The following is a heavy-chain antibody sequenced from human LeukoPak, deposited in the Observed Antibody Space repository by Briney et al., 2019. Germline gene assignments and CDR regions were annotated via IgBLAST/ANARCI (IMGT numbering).Heavy chain of an antibody. D-gene: IGHD3-10*01. CDR3: AKGSGSGSYYKNYFDP. Sequence: GGSLRLSCAVSGCTFTSYAMSWFRQAPGKGLEWVSAISGSGGSTYYGDSVKGRFTISRDSSKNAMYLQMNSLRAEDTAVYYCAKGSGSGSYYKNYFDPWGQGTLVTVSS. CDR2: ISGSGGST. J-gene: IGHJ5*02. V-gene: IGHV3-23*01. CDR1: GCTFTSYA.